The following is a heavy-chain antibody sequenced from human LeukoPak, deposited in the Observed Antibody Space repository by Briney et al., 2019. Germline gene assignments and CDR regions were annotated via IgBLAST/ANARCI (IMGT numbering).Heavy chain of an antibody. J-gene: IGHJ4*02. D-gene: IGHD3-9*01. CDR2: IFSSGST. CDR3: ARHTPGSFDFV. Sequence: SETLSLTCTVSEGSISGYYSSWIRQPPGKGLEWIGFIFSSGSTSYNPSLKSRVTISVDTSKNQVSLRLNFVTAADTAMYYCARHTPGSFDFVWGQGTLVTVSS. V-gene: IGHV4-59*08. CDR1: EGSISGYY.